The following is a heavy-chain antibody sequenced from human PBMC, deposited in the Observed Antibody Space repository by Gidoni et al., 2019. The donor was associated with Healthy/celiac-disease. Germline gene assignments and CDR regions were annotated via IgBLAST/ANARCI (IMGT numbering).Heavy chain of an antibody. CDR3: ARALRNYDSSGYYVPYYYYGMDV. CDR1: GGTFSSYA. Sequence: QVQLVQSGAEVKKPGSSVKVSCKASGGTFSSYAISWVRQAPGQGLEWMGGIIPIFGTANYAQKFQGRVTITADESTRTAYMELSSLRSEDTAVYYCARALRNYDSSGYYVPYYYYGMDVWGQGTTVTVSS. J-gene: IGHJ6*02. V-gene: IGHV1-69*01. D-gene: IGHD3-22*01. CDR2: IIPIFGTA.